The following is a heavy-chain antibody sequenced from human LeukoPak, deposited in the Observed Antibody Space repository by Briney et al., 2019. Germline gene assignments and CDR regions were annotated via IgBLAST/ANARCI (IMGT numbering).Heavy chain of an antibody. CDR2: IKPDGSDK. D-gene: IGHD5-18*01. J-gene: IGHJ4*02. V-gene: IGHV3-7*01. CDR1: GFTFSGYW. CDR3: ARDRIQLWSHDY. Sequence: GGSLRLSCAAAGFTFSGYWISWVRQAPGKGLEWVANIKPDGSDKYYVDSVKGRFTISRENAKNSLYLHMNSLRAEDTAVYYCARDRIQLWSHDYWGQGTLVTVSS.